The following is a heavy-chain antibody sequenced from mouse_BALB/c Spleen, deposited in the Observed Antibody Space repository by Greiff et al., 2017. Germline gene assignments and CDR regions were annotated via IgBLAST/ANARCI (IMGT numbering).Heavy chain of an antibody. D-gene: IGHD2-2*01. CDR3: ARDYGSYAMDY. CDR2: IRNKANGYTT. CDR1: GFTFTDYY. V-gene: IGHV7-3*02. J-gene: IGHJ4*01. Sequence: EVKLMESGGGLVQPGGSLRLSCATSGFTFTDYYMSWVRQPPGKALEWLGFIRNKANGYTTEYSASVKGRFTISRDNSQSILYLQMNTLRAEDSATYYCARDYGSYAMDYWGQGTSVTVSS.